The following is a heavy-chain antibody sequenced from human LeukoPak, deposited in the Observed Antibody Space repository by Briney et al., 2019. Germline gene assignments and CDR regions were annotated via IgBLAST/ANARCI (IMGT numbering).Heavy chain of an antibody. CDR3: ARDAQRGFDYSNSLEY. D-gene: IGHD4-11*01. J-gene: IGHJ4*01. CDR2: IWSDGSNR. V-gene: IGHV3-33*01. Sequence: PGRSLRLSCAASGFIYSHYGMHWVRQAPGKGLEWVAVIWSDGSNRFYAGSVKGRFTISRDNPQNTLFLQMNSLRAEDTAMYYCARDAQRGFDYSNSLEYWGHGTLVTVSS. CDR1: GFIYSHYG.